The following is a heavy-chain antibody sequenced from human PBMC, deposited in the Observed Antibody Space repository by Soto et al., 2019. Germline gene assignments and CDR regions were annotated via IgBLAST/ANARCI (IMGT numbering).Heavy chain of an antibody. CDR1: GGSISSSSYY. V-gene: IGHV4-39*01. Sequence: QLQLQESGPGLVKPSETLSLTCTVSGGSISSSSYYWGWIRQPPGKGLEWIGSIYYSGSTYYNPSLKSRVTISVDTSKHQFSLKLSSVTAADTAVYYCARLSYRGRAAAEPDAFDIWGQGTMVTVSS. D-gene: IGHD6-13*01. J-gene: IGHJ3*02. CDR2: IYYSGST. CDR3: ARLSYRGRAAAEPDAFDI.